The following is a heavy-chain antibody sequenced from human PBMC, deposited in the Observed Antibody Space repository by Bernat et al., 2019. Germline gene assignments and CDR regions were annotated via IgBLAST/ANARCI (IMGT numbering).Heavy chain of an antibody. Sequence: QVQLVESGGGVVQPGRSLRLSCAASGFTFSSYNMYWVRQAPGKGLEWVAVIWYDGSNKYYVDSVKGRFTISRDNSKNTLYLQMNSLRAEDTAVYYCAGYYGSGSTTFEIWGQGTMVTVSS. CDR3: AGYYGSGSTTFEI. D-gene: IGHD3-10*01. CDR2: IWYDGSNK. CDR1: GFTFSSYN. V-gene: IGHV3-33*01. J-gene: IGHJ3*02.